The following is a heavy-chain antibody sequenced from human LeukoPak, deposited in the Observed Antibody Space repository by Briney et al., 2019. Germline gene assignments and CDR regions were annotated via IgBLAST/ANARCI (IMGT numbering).Heavy chain of an antibody. J-gene: IGHJ4*02. V-gene: IGHV3-30*18. CDR3: AKDGPDGDYFDY. CDR1: GFTFSSYG. CDR2: ISYDGSNK. D-gene: IGHD4-17*01. Sequence: GRSLRLSCAASGFTFSSYGMHWVRQAPGKGLEWVAVISYDGSNKYYADSVKGRFTISRDNSKNTLYLQMNSLRAEDTAVYYCAKDGPDGDYFDYWGQGTLVTVSS.